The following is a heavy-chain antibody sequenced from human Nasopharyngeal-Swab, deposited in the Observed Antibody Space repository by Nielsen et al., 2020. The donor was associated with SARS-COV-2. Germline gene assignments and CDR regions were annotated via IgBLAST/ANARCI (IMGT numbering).Heavy chain of an antibody. CDR2: IYTRGDT. V-gene: IGHV4-61*09. CDR3: ARDRWGMLPTH. J-gene: IGHJ4*02. Sequence: SETLSLTCTVSGGSITNGNYQWSWIRQPAGKGLEWLGHIYTRGDTKYNSSLESPVTISVDTSKNHFSLKLTSLTAADTAVFYCARDRWGMLPTHRGQGILVTVSS. D-gene: IGHD4/OR15-4a*01. CDR1: GGSITNGNYQ.